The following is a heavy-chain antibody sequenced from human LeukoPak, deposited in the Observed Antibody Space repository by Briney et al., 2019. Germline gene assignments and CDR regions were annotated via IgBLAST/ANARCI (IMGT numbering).Heavy chain of an antibody. Sequence: ASVKVSCKASGYTFTSYDINWVRQATGQGLEWIGWMNPNSGNTGYAQKFQGRVTMTRNTSISTAYMELSSLRSDDTAVYYCVLGGSGWYYVWGQGTLVTVSS. CDR2: MNPNSGNT. J-gene: IGHJ4*02. D-gene: IGHD6-19*01. V-gene: IGHV1-8*01. CDR3: VLGGSGWYYV. CDR1: GYTFTSYD.